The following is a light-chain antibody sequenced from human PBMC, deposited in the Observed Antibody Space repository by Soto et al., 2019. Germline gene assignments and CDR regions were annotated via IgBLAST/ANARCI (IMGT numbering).Light chain of an antibody. J-gene: IGKJ1*01. CDR1: QSVNIY. CDR2: DAS. CDR3: QQYNNWPWT. Sequence: EIVLTQSPATLSLSPGERATLSCLASQSVNIYLAWYQQKPGQAPRLLIYDASNRATGIPARFSGSGSGTDFTLTISSLQSEDFAVYYCQQYNNWPWTFGQGTKVDI. V-gene: IGKV3-11*01.